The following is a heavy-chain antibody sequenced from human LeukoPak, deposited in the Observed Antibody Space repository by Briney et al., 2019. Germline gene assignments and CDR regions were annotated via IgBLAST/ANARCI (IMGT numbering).Heavy chain of an antibody. CDR3: ARVPAYDFWSGYSNWFDP. CDR1: GYTFTSYG. D-gene: IGHD3-3*01. CDR2: ISAYNGNT. J-gene: IGHJ5*02. V-gene: IGHV1-18*01. Sequence: GASVKVSCKASGYTFTSYGISWVRQAPGQGLEWMGWISAYNGNTNYAQKLQGRVTMTTDTSTSTAYMELRSLRSDDTAVYYCARVPAYDFWSGYSNWFDPWGQGTLVTVSS.